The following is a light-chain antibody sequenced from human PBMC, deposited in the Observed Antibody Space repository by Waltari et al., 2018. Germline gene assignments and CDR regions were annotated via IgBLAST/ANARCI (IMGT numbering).Light chain of an antibody. V-gene: IGKV1-39*01. CDR1: QSIAGH. CDR3: QQTYITPYT. Sequence: DIQMTQTPSSLSPSVGARVTITCRASQSIAGHLNWFQQQPGRAPKLLIHTASSLQSCVPSRFSGSGSGTHFTLIISSLQPEDFATYFCQQTYITPYTFGQGTKLEIK. J-gene: IGKJ2*01. CDR2: TAS.